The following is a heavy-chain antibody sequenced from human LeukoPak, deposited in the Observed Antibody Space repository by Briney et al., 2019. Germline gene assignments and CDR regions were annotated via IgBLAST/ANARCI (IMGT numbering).Heavy chain of an antibody. J-gene: IGHJ4*02. CDR1: GGSISSSSYY. V-gene: IGHV4-39*01. CDR3: AAIEIATVSFTY. Sequence: PSETLSLTCTVSGGSISSSSYYWGWIRQPPGKGLEWIGSIYYSGNTYYNPSLKSRVTISVDTSKNQFSLKLSSVTVADTAVYYCAAIEIATVSFTYWGQGTLVTVSS. D-gene: IGHD1-26*01. CDR2: IYYSGNT.